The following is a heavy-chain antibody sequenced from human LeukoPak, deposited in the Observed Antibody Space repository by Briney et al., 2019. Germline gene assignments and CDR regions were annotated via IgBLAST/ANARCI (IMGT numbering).Heavy chain of an antibody. CDR1: GFTFSSYN. D-gene: IGHD3-9*01. CDR3: ARAYFDWSYFDY. V-gene: IGHV3-21*01. J-gene: IGHJ4*02. CDR2: IAIGNTYI. Sequence: GGSLRPSCAASGFTFSSYNMNWVRLAPGKGLEWVSSIAIGNTYIQYADSVKGRFTISRDNAKNSVYLQMHSLRAEDTAVYYCARAYFDWSYFDYWGLGTLVTVSS.